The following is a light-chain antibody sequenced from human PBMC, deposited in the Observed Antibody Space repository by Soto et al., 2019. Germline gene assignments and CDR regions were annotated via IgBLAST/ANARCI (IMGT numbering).Light chain of an antibody. V-gene: IGKV3D-15*01. CDR2: DTS. CDR1: QTVSNK. CDR3: QQYYSTPLT. Sequence: EIVMTQSPATLSVSPGERATLSCRASQTVSNKLAWYQHKPGQAPRLLIYDTSNRATGIPARFSGSGSGTDFTLTISSLQAEDVAVYYCQQYYSTPLTFGGGTKVDIK. J-gene: IGKJ4*01.